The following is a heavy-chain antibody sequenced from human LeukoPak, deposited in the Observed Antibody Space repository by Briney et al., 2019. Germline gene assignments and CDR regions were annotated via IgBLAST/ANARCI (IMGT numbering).Heavy chain of an antibody. CDR2: INHNGNVN. Sequence: PGGSLRLSCAASGFTFSSYWMNWARQAPGKGLEWVASINHNGNVNYYVDSVKGRFTISRDNAKNSLYLQMSNLRAEDTAVYYCARGLQGYYDSLTGYYRGRYYFDYWGQGTLVTVSS. D-gene: IGHD3-9*01. CDR1: GFTFSSYW. J-gene: IGHJ4*02. V-gene: IGHV3-7*03. CDR3: ARGLQGYYDSLTGYYRGRYYFDY.